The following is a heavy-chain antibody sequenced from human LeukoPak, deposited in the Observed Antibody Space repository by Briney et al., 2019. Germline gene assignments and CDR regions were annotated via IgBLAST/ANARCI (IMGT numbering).Heavy chain of an antibody. CDR1: GFTFSNAW. J-gene: IGHJ4*02. V-gene: IGHV3-15*01. CDR2: IKSKTDGGTT. Sequence: GGSLRLSCAASGFTFSNAWMSWVRQAPGKGLEWGGRIKSKTDGGTTDYAAPVKRRFTISRDYSKNQMYLQMNSLKTEATAVYYCTTAPNPIVVVVAAALYYFDYWGQGTLVTVSS. D-gene: IGHD2-15*01. CDR3: TTAPNPIVVVVAAALYYFDY.